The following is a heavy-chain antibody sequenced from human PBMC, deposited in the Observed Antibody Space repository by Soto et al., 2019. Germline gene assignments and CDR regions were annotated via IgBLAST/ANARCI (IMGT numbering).Heavy chain of an antibody. J-gene: IGHJ6*02. CDR2: ISSGSSYI. CDR1: GFTFSSYS. Sequence: PGGSLRLSYAASGFTFSSYSMNWVRQAPGKGLEWVSSISSGSSYIYYADSVKGRFTISRDNAKNSLYLQMNSLRAEDTAVYYCARGKGMDVWGQGTTVTVS. CDR3: ARGKGMDV. V-gene: IGHV3-21*01.